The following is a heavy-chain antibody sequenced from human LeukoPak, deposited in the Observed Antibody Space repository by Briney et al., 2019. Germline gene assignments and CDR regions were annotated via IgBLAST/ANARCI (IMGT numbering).Heavy chain of an antibody. D-gene: IGHD3-22*01. CDR1: GYTLTELS. V-gene: IGHV1-8*03. J-gene: IGHJ4*02. CDR2: MNPNSGNT. Sequence: GASVKVSCKVSGYTLTELSMHWVRQAPGKGLEWMGWMNPNSGNTGYAQKFQGRVTITRNTSISTAYMELSSLRSEDTAVYYCAATYSYYYDSSGYYFDYWGQGTLVTVSS. CDR3: AATYSYYYDSSGYYFDY.